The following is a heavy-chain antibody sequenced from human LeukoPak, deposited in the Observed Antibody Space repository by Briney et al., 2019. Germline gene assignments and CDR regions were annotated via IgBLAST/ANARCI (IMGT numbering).Heavy chain of an antibody. J-gene: IGHJ4*02. D-gene: IGHD3-10*01. CDR1: GFTFSSYS. V-gene: IGHV3-21*01. Sequence: PGGSLRLSCAASGFTFSSYSMNWVRQAPGKGLEWVSSISSSSSYIYYADSVKGRFTISRDNAKNSLYLQMNSLRAEDTAVYYCARVPSLTSGDPPGWGQGTLVTVSS. CDR3: ARVPSLTSGDPPG. CDR2: ISSSSSYI.